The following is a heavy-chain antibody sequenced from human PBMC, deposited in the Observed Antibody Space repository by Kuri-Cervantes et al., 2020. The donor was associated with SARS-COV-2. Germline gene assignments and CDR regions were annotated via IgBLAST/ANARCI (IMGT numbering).Heavy chain of an antibody. CDR2: IRYDGSNK. V-gene: IGHV3-30*02. Sequence: GGSLRLSCAASGFTFSSYAMHWVRQAPGKGLEWVAFIRYDGSNKYYADSVKGRFTISRDNSKNTLYLQMNSLRAEDTAVYYCAKDFWGGYYYFDYWGQGTLVTVSS. CDR3: AKDFWGGYYYFDY. CDR1: GFTFSSYA. J-gene: IGHJ4*02. D-gene: IGHD3-3*01.